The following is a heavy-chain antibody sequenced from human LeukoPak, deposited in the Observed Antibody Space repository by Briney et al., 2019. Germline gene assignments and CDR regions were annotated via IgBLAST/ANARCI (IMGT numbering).Heavy chain of an antibody. CDR3: ARGPYYGY. V-gene: IGHV3-30*01. Sequence: PGGSLRLSCAASGFTFSSYAMHWVRQAPGKGLEWVAVISYDGSNKYYADSVKGRFTISRDNSKNTLYLQMNSLRAKDTAVYYCARGPYYGYWGQGTLVTVSS. CDR1: GFTFSSYA. CDR2: ISYDGSNK. J-gene: IGHJ4*02.